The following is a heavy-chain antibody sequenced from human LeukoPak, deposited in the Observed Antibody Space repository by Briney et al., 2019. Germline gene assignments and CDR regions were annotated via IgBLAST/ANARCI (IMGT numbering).Heavy chain of an antibody. CDR1: GFTFSSYA. CDR3: AAPRYCSGGSCYYYYGMDV. CDR2: ISGSGGST. V-gene: IGHV3-23*01. D-gene: IGHD2-15*01. J-gene: IGHJ6*02. Sequence: GGSLRLSCAASGFTFSSYAMSWVRQAPGEGLEWVSAISGSGGSTYYADSVKGRFTISRDNSKNTLYLQMNSLRAEDTAVYYCAAPRYCSGGSCYYYYGMDVWGQGTTVTVSS.